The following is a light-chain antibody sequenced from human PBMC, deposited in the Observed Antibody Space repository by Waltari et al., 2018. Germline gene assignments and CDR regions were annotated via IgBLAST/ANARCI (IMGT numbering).Light chain of an antibody. CDR3: QTGGHGTWV. Sequence: QLVLTQSPSASASLGASVKLTCTLSSGHSSNVIAWLQQQPEKGPRYLMRVNSDGGHSRGDVIPDRFSGSSSGAERYLTISSLQSEDEADYYCQTGGHGTWVFGGGTKLTVL. CDR2: VNSDGGH. CDR1: SGHSSNV. J-gene: IGLJ3*02. V-gene: IGLV4-69*01.